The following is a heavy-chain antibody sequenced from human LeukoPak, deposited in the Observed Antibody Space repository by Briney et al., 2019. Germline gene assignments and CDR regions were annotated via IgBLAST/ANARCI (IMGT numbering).Heavy chain of an antibody. CDR3: AMGGTSYSPGY. CDR2: IYHTATT. Sequence: GSLSLTCTLSGGSLFVDNWGCIRHSPREGLWWIVYIYHTATTNYNPSLKSRVTISVDTSKSHCSLQLSPLTAADTAVYFCAMGGTSYSPGYWGLRNLVTVSS. D-gene: IGHD3/OR15-3a*01. J-gene: IGHJ4*02. V-gene: IGHV4-59*08. CDR1: GGSLFVDN.